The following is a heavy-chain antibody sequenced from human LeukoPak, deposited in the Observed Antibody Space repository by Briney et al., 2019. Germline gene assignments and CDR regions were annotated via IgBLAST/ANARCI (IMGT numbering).Heavy chain of an antibody. V-gene: IGHV3-11*04. D-gene: IGHD3-10*02. Sequence: GGSLRLSCAASGFTFSDYNMRRIRQAPGKGLEWVSSISSSGSTIYYADSVKGRFTISRDNAKNSLYLQMNSLRAEDTAVYYCAELGITMIGGVWGKGTTVTISS. CDR2: ISSSGSTI. CDR1: GFTFSDYN. CDR3: AELGITMIGGV. J-gene: IGHJ6*04.